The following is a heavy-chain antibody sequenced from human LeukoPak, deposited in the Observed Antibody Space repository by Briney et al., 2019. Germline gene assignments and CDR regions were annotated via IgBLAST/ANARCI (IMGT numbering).Heavy chain of an antibody. Sequence: PGGSLRLSCAASGFTLSSYAMSWIRQAPGKGLEWVSYISSSSYTNYADSVKGRFTLSRDNAKNSLYLQMNSLRAEDTAVYYCAKLSGSYPHDAFDIWGQGSMVTVSS. CDR1: GFTLSSYA. CDR3: AKLSGSYPHDAFDI. J-gene: IGHJ3*02. D-gene: IGHD1-26*01. CDR2: ISSSSYT. V-gene: IGHV3-11*03.